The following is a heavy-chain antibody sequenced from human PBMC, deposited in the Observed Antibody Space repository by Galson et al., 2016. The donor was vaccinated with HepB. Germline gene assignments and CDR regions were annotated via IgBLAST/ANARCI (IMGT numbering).Heavy chain of an antibody. CDR3: ASSHIPYYYDY. CDR1: GFTFSSYA. V-gene: IGHV3-23*01. CDR2: ILGSGGNT. J-gene: IGHJ4*02. D-gene: IGHD2-2*02. Sequence: SLRLSCAASGFTFSSYAMSWVRQAPGKGLEWVSSILGSGGNTYYADSVKGRFTISRDNSKNTLSLQMNSLRAEDTAVYYCASSHIPYYYDYWGQGTLVTVSS.